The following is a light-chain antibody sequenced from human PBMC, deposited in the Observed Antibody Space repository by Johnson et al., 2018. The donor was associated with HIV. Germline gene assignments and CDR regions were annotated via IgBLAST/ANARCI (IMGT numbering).Light chain of an antibody. CDR3: GAWDSTLNAYV. CDR2: ETN. CDR1: SSNIGNNY. J-gene: IGLJ1*01. Sequence: HSVLTQPPSVSAAPGQKVTISCSGSSSNIGNNYVSWYQCLPGTAPKLLIFETNKRPSGIPDRFSGSKSGTSATLGITGLQTGDEGDYFCGAWDSTLNAYVFGTGTKVTVL. V-gene: IGLV1-51*02.